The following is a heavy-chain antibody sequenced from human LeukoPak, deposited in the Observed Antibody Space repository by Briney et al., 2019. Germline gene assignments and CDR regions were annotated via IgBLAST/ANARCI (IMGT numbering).Heavy chain of an antibody. V-gene: IGHV1-2*02. J-gene: IGHJ4*02. CDR1: GYTFTGYY. CDR3: ARDRDY. CDR2: INPNSGGT. Sequence: ASVKVSCKASGYTFTGYYMHWVRQAPGQGLEWMGWINPNSGGTNYAQKFQGRVTMTTDTSTSTAYMELRSLRSDDTAVYYCARDRDYWGQGTLVTVSS.